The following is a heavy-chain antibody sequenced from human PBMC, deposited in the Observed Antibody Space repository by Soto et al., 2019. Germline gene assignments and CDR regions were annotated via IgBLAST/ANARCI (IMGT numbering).Heavy chain of an antibody. D-gene: IGHD2-21*02. J-gene: IGHJ4*02. Sequence: QVQLMQSGAEVKKPGASVKVSCKASGDTFTDYYIHWVRQAPGQGLEWMGTVNPSGGHTTYAQHFVGRVTMTRETSTSTLYMELTSLASEDTAVYYWARGGHVVVVTAALDYWGQGTLVTVSS. V-gene: IGHV1-46*01. CDR3: ARGGHVVVVTAALDY. CDR1: GDTFTDYY. CDR2: VNPSGGHT.